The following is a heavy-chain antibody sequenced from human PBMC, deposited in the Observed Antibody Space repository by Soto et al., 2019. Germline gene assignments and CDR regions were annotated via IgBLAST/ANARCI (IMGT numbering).Heavy chain of an antibody. D-gene: IGHD2-2*01. Sequence: QVQLQESGPGLVKPSETLSLTCTVSGGSISSYYWSWIRQPPGKGLEWIGNINYSGSTNYNPSLKSRVTMSVDTSKNHVSLRVTSVTAADTAVYYCARGGGSSDVWGQGTLVIVSS. CDR1: GGSISSYY. CDR2: INYSGST. J-gene: IGHJ4*02. V-gene: IGHV4-59*01. CDR3: ARGGGSSDV.